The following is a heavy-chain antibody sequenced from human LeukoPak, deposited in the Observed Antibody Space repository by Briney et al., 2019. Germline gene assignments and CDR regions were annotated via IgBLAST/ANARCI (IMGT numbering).Heavy chain of an antibody. CDR3: ARHISCDY. Sequence: ASVKVSCKASEYTFTAYYVHWVRQAPGQGLEWMGWINPNSGDTNFAQNFQGRVTMTRDTSISTVYMELSRLRSDDTAVYYCARHISCDYWGQGTLVTVSS. D-gene: IGHD2-21*01. CDR2: INPNSGDT. V-gene: IGHV1-2*02. CDR1: EYTFTAYY. J-gene: IGHJ4*02.